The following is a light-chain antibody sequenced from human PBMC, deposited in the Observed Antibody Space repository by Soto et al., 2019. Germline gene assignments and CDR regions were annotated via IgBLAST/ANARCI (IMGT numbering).Light chain of an antibody. Sequence: QSVVTQPPSVSGAPGPRVTISCTWSSSNIGAGYNVHWYQQVPGTAPKFLIYGDSNRPSGVPDRFSVSKSGTSASLAITGLEAEDEADYYCQSYDSRLSGWLFGGGTTLTVL. V-gene: IGLV1-40*01. J-gene: IGLJ3*02. CDR1: SSNIGAGYN. CDR3: QSYDSRLSGWL. CDR2: GDS.